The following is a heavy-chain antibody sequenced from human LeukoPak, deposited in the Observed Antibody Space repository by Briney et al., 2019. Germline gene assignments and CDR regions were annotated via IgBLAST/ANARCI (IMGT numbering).Heavy chain of an antibody. CDR1: GYTLTEFS. J-gene: IGHJ1*01. CDR2: FDPEDGET. D-gene: IGHD6-19*01. CDR3: ATALSLSVAGTGYFQH. Sequence: ASVKVSCKVSGYTLTEFSMHWVRQAPGKGLEWMGGFDPEDGETIYAQKSQGRVTMTEDTSTDTAYMELSSLRSEDTAVYYCATALSLSVAGTGYFQHWGQGTLVTVSS. V-gene: IGHV1-24*01.